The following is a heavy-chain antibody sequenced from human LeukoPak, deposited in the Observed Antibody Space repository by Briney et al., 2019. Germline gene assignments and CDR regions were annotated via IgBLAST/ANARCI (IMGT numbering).Heavy chain of an antibody. J-gene: IGHJ4*02. CDR3: ARDRGSSGWYEFDY. Sequence: GGSLRLSCAASGFTSSNYWMSWVRQAPRKGLEWVANIKQDGSEKYYVDSVKGRFTISRDNAKNSLYLQMNSLRAVDTAVYYCARDRGSSGWYEFDYWGQGTLVTVSS. CDR2: IKQDGSEK. V-gene: IGHV3-7*01. D-gene: IGHD6-19*01. CDR1: GFTSSNYW.